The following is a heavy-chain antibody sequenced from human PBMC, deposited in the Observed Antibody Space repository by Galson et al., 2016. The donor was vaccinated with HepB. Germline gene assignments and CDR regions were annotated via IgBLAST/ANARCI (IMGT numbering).Heavy chain of an antibody. Sequence: SVKVSCKASGYTFPTYAIHWVRQAPGQRLEWMGWINSANGNTKYSQKFQGRVTITRDTSASKAYMELNSLRSEDTAVYYWGRGALDCSGGICYFYHPMDVWGQGTTVTVSS. V-gene: IGHV1-3*04. CDR1: GYTFPTYA. J-gene: IGHJ6*02. CDR2: INSANGNT. D-gene: IGHD2-15*01. CDR3: GRGALDCSGGICYFYHPMDV.